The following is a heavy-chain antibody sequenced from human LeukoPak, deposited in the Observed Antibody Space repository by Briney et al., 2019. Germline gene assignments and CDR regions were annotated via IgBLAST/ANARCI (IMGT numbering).Heavy chain of an antibody. V-gene: IGHV5-51*01. CDR1: GYSFTSYW. Sequence: GESLKISGKGSGYSFTSYWIGWVRQMPGKGLEWMGIIYPGDSDTRYSPSFQGQVTISADKSISTAYLQWSSLKASDTAMYYCASARSWFGEYLDAFDIWGQGTMVTVSS. J-gene: IGHJ3*02. CDR2: IYPGDSDT. CDR3: ASARSWFGEYLDAFDI. D-gene: IGHD3-10*01.